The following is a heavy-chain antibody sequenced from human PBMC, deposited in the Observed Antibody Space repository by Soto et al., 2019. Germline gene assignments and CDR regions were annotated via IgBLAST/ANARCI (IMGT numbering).Heavy chain of an antibody. V-gene: IGHV1-3*05. J-gene: IGHJ4*02. CDR1: GYTFTSYA. CDR2: INAGNGNT. D-gene: IGHD6-19*01. Sequence: QVPLVQSGAEEKKPGASVKVSCKASGYTFTSYAMHWVRQAPGQRLEWMGWINAGNGNTKYSQKFQGRVTITRDTSASTAYMELSSLRSEDTAVYYCARDPEPSSGWYYFDYWGQGTLVTVSS. CDR3: ARDPEPSSGWYYFDY.